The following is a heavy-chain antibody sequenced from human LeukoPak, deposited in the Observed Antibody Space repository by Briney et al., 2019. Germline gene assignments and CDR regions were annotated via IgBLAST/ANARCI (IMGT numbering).Heavy chain of an antibody. J-gene: IGHJ4*02. V-gene: IGHV1-2*04. D-gene: IGHD6-13*01. CDR1: GYTFTGYY. CDR3: AREGSGSSSWYHY. Sequence: ASVKVSCKASGYTFTGYYMHWVRQAPGQGLEWMGWINPNSGGTNYAQKFQGWVTMTRDTSISTAYMELSRLRSGDTAVYYCAREGSGSSSWYHYWGQGTLVTVSS. CDR2: INPNSGGT.